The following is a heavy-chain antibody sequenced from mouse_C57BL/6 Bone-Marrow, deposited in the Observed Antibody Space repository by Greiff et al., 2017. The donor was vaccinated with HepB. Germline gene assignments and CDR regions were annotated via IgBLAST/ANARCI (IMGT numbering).Heavy chain of an antibody. V-gene: IGHV1-76*01. Sequence: QVQLKESGAELVRPGASVKLSCKASGYTFTDYYINWVKQRPGQGLEWIARIYPGSGNTYYNEKFKGKATLTAEKSSSTAYMQLSSLTSEDSAVYFCARAGTFDYWGQGTTLTVSS. J-gene: IGHJ2*01. CDR3: ARAGTFDY. D-gene: IGHD4-1*01. CDR1: GYTFTDYY. CDR2: IYPGSGNT.